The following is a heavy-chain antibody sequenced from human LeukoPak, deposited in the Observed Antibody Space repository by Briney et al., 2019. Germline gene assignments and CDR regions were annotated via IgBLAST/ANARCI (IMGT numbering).Heavy chain of an antibody. Sequence: SETLSLTCTVSGGSISSYYWSWIRQPPGKGLEWIGYIYYSESTNYNPSLKSRVTISVDTSKNQFSLKLSSVTAADTAVYYCARQTAIFGVVITGYYFDYWGQGTLVTVSS. V-gene: IGHV4-59*08. CDR1: GGSISSYY. D-gene: IGHD3-3*01. CDR2: IYYSEST. J-gene: IGHJ4*02. CDR3: ARQTAIFGVVITGYYFDY.